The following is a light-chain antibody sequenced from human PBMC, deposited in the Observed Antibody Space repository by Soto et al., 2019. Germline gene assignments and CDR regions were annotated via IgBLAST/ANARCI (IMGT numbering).Light chain of an antibody. J-gene: IGLJ1*01. CDR2: EGS. V-gene: IGLV2-23*01. Sequence: QPVLTQPASVSGSPGQSITISCTGTSSDVGSYNLVSWYQQHPGKAPKLMIYEGSKRPSGVSNRFSGSKSGNTASLTISGLQAEDEADYYCCSYAGSSYVFGTGTKLTVL. CDR1: SSDVGSYNL. CDR3: CSYAGSSYV.